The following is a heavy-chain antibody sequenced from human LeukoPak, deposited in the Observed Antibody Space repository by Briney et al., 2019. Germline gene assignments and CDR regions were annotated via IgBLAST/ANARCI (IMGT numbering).Heavy chain of an antibody. J-gene: IGHJ5*02. CDR1: GGSIRNYY. Sequence: PSETLSLTCTVSGGSIRNYYWSWIRQPPGKGLEWFGYMYYSGSANYNPSLKSRVTISVDTSKNQFSLKLSSVTAADTAVYYCAREVTTVVNWFDPWGQGTLVTVSS. V-gene: IGHV4-59*12. D-gene: IGHD4-23*01. CDR3: AREVTTVVNWFDP. CDR2: MYYSGSA.